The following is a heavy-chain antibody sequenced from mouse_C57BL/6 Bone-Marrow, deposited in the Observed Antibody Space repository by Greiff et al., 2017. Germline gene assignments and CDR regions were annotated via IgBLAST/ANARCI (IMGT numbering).Heavy chain of an antibody. CDR1: GYTFTDYY. CDR3: ARDILGAWFAY. D-gene: IGHD4-1*01. V-gene: IGHV1-77*01. Sequence: QVQLQQSGAELVKPGASVKLSCKASGYTFTDYYINWVKQRPGQGLEWIGKIDPGSGSTNYNEKFKGKATLTADTSSSTAYMQLSSLTSEDSAVYFCARDILGAWFAYWGQGTLVTVTA. CDR2: IDPGSGST. J-gene: IGHJ3*01.